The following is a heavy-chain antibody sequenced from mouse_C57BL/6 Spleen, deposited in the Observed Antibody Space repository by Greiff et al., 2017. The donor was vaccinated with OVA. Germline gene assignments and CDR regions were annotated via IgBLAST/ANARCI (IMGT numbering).Heavy chain of an antibody. CDR2: ISYDGSN. V-gene: IGHV3-6*01. J-gene: IGHJ3*01. Sequence: EVHLVESGPGLVKPSQSLSLTCSVTGYSITSGYYWNWIRQFPGNKLEWMGYISYDGSNNYNPSLKNRISITRDTSKNQFFLKLNSVTTEDTATYYCARGPHTAYWGQGTLVTVSA. CDR3: ARGPHTAY. CDR1: GYSITSGYY.